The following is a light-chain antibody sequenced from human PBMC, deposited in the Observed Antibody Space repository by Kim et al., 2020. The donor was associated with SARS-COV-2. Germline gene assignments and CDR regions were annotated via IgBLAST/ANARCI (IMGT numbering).Light chain of an antibody. CDR1: QSISPW. CDR3: QQCDNYPFT. V-gene: IGKV1-5*03. Sequence: DIQMTQSPSTLSASVGDRVTITCRASQSISPWVAWYQQKPGTAPKLLIYRASSLESGVPSRFSGSGSGTEFTLTISSLQPDDFATYYCQQCDNYPFTFGPGTKVDIK. J-gene: IGKJ3*01. CDR2: RAS.